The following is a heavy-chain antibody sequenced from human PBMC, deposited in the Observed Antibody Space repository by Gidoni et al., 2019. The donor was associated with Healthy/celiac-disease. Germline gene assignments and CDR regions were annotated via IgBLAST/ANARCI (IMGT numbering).Heavy chain of an antibody. CDR2: IYHSGST. CDR3: ARDGPGSSSWYGDV. D-gene: IGHD6-13*01. V-gene: IGHV4-38-2*02. CDR1: GYSISSGYY. Sequence: QVQLQESGPGLVKPSETLSLTCTVSGYSISSGYYWGWIRQPPGKGLEWIGSIYHSGSTYYNPSLKSRVTISVDTSKNQFSLKLSSVTAADTAVYYCARDGPGSSSWYGDVWGQGTTVTVSS. J-gene: IGHJ6*02.